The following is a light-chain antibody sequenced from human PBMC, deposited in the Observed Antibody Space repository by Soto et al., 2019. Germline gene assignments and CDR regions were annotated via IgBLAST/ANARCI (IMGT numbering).Light chain of an antibody. CDR1: SSDFGNYNL. Sequence: QSALTQPASVSGSPGQSITISCTGTSSDFGNYNLVSWYQQHPGKVPKLILFEVNKRPSGVSGRFSGSKSGNTASLAITGLLPEDEADFFCQSFDTNLNAVLFGGGTQLTVL. V-gene: IGLV2-14*02. J-gene: IGLJ2*01. CDR2: EVN. CDR3: QSFDTNLNAVL.